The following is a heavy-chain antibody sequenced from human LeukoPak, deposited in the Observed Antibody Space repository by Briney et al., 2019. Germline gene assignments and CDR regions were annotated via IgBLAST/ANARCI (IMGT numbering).Heavy chain of an antibody. Sequence: GGSLRLSCAASGFTFSIYAMHWVRQAPGKGLEWVAVISYDGSNKYYADSVKGRFTISRDNSKNTLYLQMNSLRAEDTAVYYCARGHYYDSSGFYYWGQGTLVTVSS. J-gene: IGHJ4*02. CDR1: GFTFSIYA. V-gene: IGHV3-30*04. CDR2: ISYDGSNK. D-gene: IGHD3-22*01. CDR3: ARGHYYDSSGFYY.